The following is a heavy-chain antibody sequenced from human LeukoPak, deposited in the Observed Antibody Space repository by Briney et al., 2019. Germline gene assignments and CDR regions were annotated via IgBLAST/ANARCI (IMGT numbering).Heavy chain of an antibody. CDR1: GCTFSSYA. CDR2: IIPILGIA. J-gene: IGHJ6*02. V-gene: IGHV1-69*04. D-gene: IGHD2-15*01. Sequence: ASVKVSCKASGCTFSSYAISWVRQAPGQGLEWKGRIIPILGIANYAQKFQGRVTITADKSTSTAYMELSSLRSEDTAVYYCARDPFIVVVVAATSSGSMDVWGQGTTVTVSS. CDR3: ARDPFIVVVVAATSSGSMDV.